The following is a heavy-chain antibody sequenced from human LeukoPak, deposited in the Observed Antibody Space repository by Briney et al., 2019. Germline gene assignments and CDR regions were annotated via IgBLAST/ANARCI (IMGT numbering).Heavy chain of an antibody. CDR2: IKSKTDGGTT. CDR1: GFTFSSYS. Sequence: PGGSLRLSCAASGFTFSSYSMNWVRQAPGKGLEWVGRIKSKTDGGTTDYAAPVKGRFTISRDDSKTTLYLQMNSLKTEDTAVYYCVTVPSSSVGEYWGQGTLVTVSA. D-gene: IGHD6-6*01. J-gene: IGHJ4*02. V-gene: IGHV3-15*01. CDR3: VTVPSSSVGEY.